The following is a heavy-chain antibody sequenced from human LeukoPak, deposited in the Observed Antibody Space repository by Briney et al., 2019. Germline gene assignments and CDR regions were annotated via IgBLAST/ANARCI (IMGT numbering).Heavy chain of an antibody. J-gene: IGHJ5*02. Sequence: PSETLSLTCTVSGGSISSYYWSWIRQPPGKGLEWIGYIYYSGSTNYNPSLKSQVTISVDTSKNQFSLKLSSVTAADTAVYYCARTLYCSSTSCHAFWFDPWGQGTLVTVSS. CDR3: ARTLYCSSTSCHAFWFDP. CDR1: GGSISSYY. V-gene: IGHV4-59*08. CDR2: IYYSGST. D-gene: IGHD2-2*01.